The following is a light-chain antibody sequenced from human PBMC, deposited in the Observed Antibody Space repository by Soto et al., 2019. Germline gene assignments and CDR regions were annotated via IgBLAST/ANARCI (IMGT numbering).Light chain of an antibody. V-gene: IGLV2-23*02. CDR2: EVN. Sequence: QSALTQPASVSGSTGPSITISCTGASSDVGSCNCVSWYQQHPGKAPTLMIYEVNKRPSGVSNRFSGSKSGNTASLTISGLQAEDETDYYCCSSVGSPNWVFGGGTKLTV. J-gene: IGLJ3*02. CDR3: CSSVGSPNWV. CDR1: SSDVGSCNC.